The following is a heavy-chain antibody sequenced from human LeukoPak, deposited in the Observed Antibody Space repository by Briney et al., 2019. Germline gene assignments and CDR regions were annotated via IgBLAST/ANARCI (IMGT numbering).Heavy chain of an antibody. J-gene: IGHJ4*02. Sequence: GASVKVSCKASGYTFTGYYMHWVRQAPGQGLEWMGWINPNSGGTNYAQKFQGRVTMTRDTSISTAYMELSRLRSDDTAVYYCARDPGYSSSSKDSMACYFDYWGQGTLVTVSS. CDR1: GYTFTGYY. CDR3: ARDPGYSSSSKDSMACYFDY. V-gene: IGHV1-2*02. CDR2: INPNSGGT. D-gene: IGHD6-6*01.